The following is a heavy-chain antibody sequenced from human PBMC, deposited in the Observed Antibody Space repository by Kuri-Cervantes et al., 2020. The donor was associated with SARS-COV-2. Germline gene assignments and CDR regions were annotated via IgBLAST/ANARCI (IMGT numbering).Heavy chain of an antibody. J-gene: IGHJ4*01. V-gene: IGHV4-39*01. Sequence: SETLSLTCTVSGGSISSSSYYWGWIRQPPGKGLEWIGSIYYSGSTYYNPSLKSRVTISVDTSKNQFSLKLSSVTAADTAVYYCARRPAVAGPYFNYWGQGTLVTVSS. D-gene: IGHD6-19*01. CDR3: ARRPAVAGPYFNY. CDR2: IYYSGST. CDR1: GGSISSSSYY.